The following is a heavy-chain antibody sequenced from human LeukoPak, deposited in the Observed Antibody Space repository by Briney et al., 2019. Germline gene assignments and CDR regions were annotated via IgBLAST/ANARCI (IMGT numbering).Heavy chain of an antibody. CDR3: AKWGFSDRSGANFHS. Sequence: RGSPRVSCEAPGFTSIDYAMSCVRPTPRKRLEWGSTVSASARRTYYADSVQGRFTISRDNSNNTLFLQVNSLRADDTAVYHCAKWGFSDRSGANFHSWGQGTLVTVSS. D-gene: IGHD3-22*01. J-gene: IGHJ4*02. CDR1: GFTSIDYA. V-gene: IGHV3-23*01. CDR2: VSASARRT.